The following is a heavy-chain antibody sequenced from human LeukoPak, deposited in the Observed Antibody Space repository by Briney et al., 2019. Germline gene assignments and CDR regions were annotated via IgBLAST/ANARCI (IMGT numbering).Heavy chain of an antibody. CDR1: GGSFSGYY. CDR2: INHSGST. CDR3: ARGRVAVAGTNLEYYFDY. D-gene: IGHD6-19*01. Sequence: PSETLSLTCAVYGGSFSGYYWSWIRQPPGKGLEWIGKINHSGSTNYNPSLKSRVTISVDTSKNQFSLKLSSVTAADTAVYYCARGRVAVAGTNLEYYFDYWGQGTLVTVSS. V-gene: IGHV4-34*01. J-gene: IGHJ4*02.